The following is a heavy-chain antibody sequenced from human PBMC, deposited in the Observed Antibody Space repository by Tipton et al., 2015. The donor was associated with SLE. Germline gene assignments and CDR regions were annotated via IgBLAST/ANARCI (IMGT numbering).Heavy chain of an antibody. CDR2: FYYGKST. J-gene: IGHJ4*02. CDR1: GDSLSGQY. V-gene: IGHV4-38-2*02. CDR3: ATQGYYDSSFDY. Sequence: TLSLTCSVYGDSLSGQYWSWIRQPPGKGLEWIGSFYYGKSTFYNPSLKSRVTISVDTSKNQFSLKLSSVTAADTAVYYCATQGYYDSSFDYWGQGTLVTVSS. D-gene: IGHD3-16*01.